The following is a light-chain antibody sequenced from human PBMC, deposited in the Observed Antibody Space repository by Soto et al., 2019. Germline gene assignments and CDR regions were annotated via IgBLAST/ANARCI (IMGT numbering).Light chain of an antibody. V-gene: IGKV3-20*01. CDR1: QSVSSY. CDR3: QHYGRSPIT. J-gene: IGKJ5*01. CDR2: DAS. Sequence: EIVLTQSPATLSLSPGERVAVSCRAGQSVSSYLAWYQQKPGQAPRLLIYDASNRATGIPDRFSGSGSGTDFSLTISRLEPEDFALYYCQHYGRSPITFGQGTRLEIK.